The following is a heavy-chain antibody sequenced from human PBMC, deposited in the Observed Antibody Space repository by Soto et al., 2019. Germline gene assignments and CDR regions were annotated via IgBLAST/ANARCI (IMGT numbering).Heavy chain of an antibody. V-gene: IGHV1-24*01. CDR3: ATRDSSGWYDLTRGYYFDY. J-gene: IGHJ4*02. CDR2: FDPEDGET. Sequence: GASVKVCCKVSGYTLTELSLYWVRHAHGKGLEWMGGFDPEDGETIYAQKFQGRVTMTEDTSTDTAYMELSSLRFEDTAVYYCATRDSSGWYDLTRGYYFDYWGQGTLVTVSS. D-gene: IGHD6-13*01. CDR1: GYTLTELS.